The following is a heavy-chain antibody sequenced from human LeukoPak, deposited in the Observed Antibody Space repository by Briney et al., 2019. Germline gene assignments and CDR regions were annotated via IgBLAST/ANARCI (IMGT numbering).Heavy chain of an antibody. Sequence: GGSLRLSCAASGFTFSNYAMGWVRQAPGKRLEWVSTISGSGGATYYADSVKGRFTISRDNSKNTLYLQMNSLRAEDTAVYYCAKERAASGFDYWGQGTLVTVSS. CDR2: ISGSGGAT. J-gene: IGHJ4*02. D-gene: IGHD6-13*01. CDR1: GFTFSNYA. CDR3: AKERAASGFDY. V-gene: IGHV3-23*01.